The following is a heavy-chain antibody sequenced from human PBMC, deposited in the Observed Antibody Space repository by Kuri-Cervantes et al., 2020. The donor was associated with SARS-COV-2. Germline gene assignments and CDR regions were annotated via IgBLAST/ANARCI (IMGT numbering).Heavy chain of an antibody. CDR2: VIPILGTA. J-gene: IGHJ6*02. V-gene: IGHV1-69*13. CDR3: ASLLVGYFSGCRGYSGGGSVYYYGMDV. D-gene: IGHD2-15*01. Sequence: SVTVTCMAAAGTFSSYAVSWLRQATGQGLEWWGGVIPILGTATYAQKSVGSGPITADESTSTAYMELSSLRSEDTAVYYCASLLVGYFSGCRGYSGGGSVYYYGMDVWGQGTTVTVSS. CDR1: AGTFSSYA.